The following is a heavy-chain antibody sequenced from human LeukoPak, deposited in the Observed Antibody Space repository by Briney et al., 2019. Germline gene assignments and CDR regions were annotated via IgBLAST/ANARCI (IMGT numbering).Heavy chain of an antibody. Sequence: GGSLRLSCAASGFTFSSYSMNWVRQAPGKGLEWVSSISSSSSYIYYADSVKGRFTISRDNAKNSLYLQMNSLRAEDTAVCYCARGVTGYDGSYWGQGTLVTVSS. D-gene: IGHD3-22*01. CDR1: GFTFSSYS. J-gene: IGHJ4*02. CDR2: ISSSSSYI. V-gene: IGHV3-21*01. CDR3: ARGVTGYDGSY.